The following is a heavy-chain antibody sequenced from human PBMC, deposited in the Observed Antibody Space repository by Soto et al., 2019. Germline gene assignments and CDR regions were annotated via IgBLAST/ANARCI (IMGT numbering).Heavy chain of an antibody. CDR2: INPNSGGT. Sequence: ASVKLSCKASGYTFTGYYMHCVRQAPEQGLEWMGWINPNSGGTNYAQKFQGWVTMTRDTSISTAYMELSRLRSDDTAVYYCARGMKENTAMVNPFDYWGQGTLVTVSS. J-gene: IGHJ4*02. D-gene: IGHD5-18*01. V-gene: IGHV1-2*04. CDR1: GYTFTGYY. CDR3: ARGMKENTAMVNPFDY.